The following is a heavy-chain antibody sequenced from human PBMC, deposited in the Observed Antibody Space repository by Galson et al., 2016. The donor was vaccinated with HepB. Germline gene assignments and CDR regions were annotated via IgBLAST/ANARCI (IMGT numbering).Heavy chain of an antibody. D-gene: IGHD3-16*01. J-gene: IGHJ4*02. V-gene: IGHV3-30-3*02. CDR1: GFTFSPYP. CDR3: GKHGGFDY. Sequence: SLRLSCAASGFTFSPYPMHWVRQAPGKVLEWVAVISYDGSNKYYADSVKGRFTISRDNSKNTLYLEMNSLRAGDTAVYYCGKHGGFDYWGQGALVTVSS. CDR2: ISYDGSNK.